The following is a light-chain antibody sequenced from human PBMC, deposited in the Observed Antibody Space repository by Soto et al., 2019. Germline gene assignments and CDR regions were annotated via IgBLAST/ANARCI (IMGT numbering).Light chain of an antibody. J-gene: IGKJ4*01. CDR3: QQLERYPTAT. Sequence: IQLTQSPSFLSASVGDRVTITCRASQGIGSYLAWYQQKPGKAPKLLIYEASTLQSGVQSRFSGSGSGTEFNLTISRLQPEDFATYYCQQLERYPTATFGGVTKVEL. V-gene: IGKV1-9*01. CDR1: QGIGSY. CDR2: EAS.